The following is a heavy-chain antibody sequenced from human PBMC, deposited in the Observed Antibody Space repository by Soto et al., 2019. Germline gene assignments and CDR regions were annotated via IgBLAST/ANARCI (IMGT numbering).Heavy chain of an antibody. Sequence: QVQLVQSGAEVKKPGASVKVSCKASGYTFTSYGISWVRQAPGQGLEWMGRISAYNGNTNYAQKLPGRVTMTTDTSTSTDYMELRSLRSDDTAVYYCARVVGALGHWFDPWGQGTLVTVSS. CDR3: ARVVGALGHWFDP. V-gene: IGHV1-18*01. CDR1: GYTFTSYG. J-gene: IGHJ5*02. D-gene: IGHD1-26*01. CDR2: ISAYNGNT.